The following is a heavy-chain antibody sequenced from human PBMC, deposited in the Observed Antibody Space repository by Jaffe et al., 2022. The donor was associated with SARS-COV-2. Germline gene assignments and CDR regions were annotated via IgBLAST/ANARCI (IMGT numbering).Heavy chain of an antibody. CDR2: IKQDGSEK. D-gene: IGHD6-6*01. CDR3: ARDVGSSSSGYYYYGMDV. J-gene: IGHJ6*02. V-gene: IGHV3-7*01. CDR1: GFTFSSYW. Sequence: EVQLVESGGGLVQPGGSLRLSCAASGFTFSSYWMSWVRQAPGKGLEWVANIKQDGSEKYYVDSVKGRFTISRDNAKNSLYLQMNSLRAEDTAVYYCARDVGSSSSGYYYYGMDVWGQGTTVTVSS.